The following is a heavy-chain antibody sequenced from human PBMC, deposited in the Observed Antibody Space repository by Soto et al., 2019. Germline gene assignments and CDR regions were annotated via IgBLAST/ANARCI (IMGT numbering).Heavy chain of an antibody. J-gene: IGHJ5*02. CDR1: GYTFTGYY. CDR2: INPNSGGT. D-gene: IGHD2-2*01. Sequence: ASVKVSCKASGYTFTGYYMHWVRQAPGQGLEWMGWINPNSGGTNYARKFQGRVTMTRDTSISTAYMELSRLRSDDTAVYYCARELGYCSSTSCYDGLKTWGQGTLVTVSS. V-gene: IGHV1-2*02. CDR3: ARELGYCSSTSCYDGLKT.